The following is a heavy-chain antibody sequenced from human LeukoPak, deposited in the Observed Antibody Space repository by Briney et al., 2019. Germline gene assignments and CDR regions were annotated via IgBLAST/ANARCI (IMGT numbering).Heavy chain of an antibody. D-gene: IGHD1-26*01. CDR2: ISWNSGSI. CDR1: GFTFDDYA. V-gene: IGHV3-9*01. J-gene: IGHJ3*02. Sequence: GGSLRLSCAASGFTFDDYAMHWVRQAPGKGLEWVSGISWNSGSIGYADSAKGRFTISRDNAKNSLYLQMNSLRAEDTAVYYCAKGSGSYLRGAFDIWGQGTMVTVSS. CDR3: AKGSGSYLRGAFDI.